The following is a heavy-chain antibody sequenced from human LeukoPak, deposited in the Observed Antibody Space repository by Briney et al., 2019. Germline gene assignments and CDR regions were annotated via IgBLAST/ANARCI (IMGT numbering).Heavy chain of an antibody. V-gene: IGHV3-21*01. D-gene: IGHD5-18*01. CDR3: AKDWSMDTAMGSDY. Sequence: PGGSLRLSCAASGFTFSSYSMNWVRQAPGKGLEWVSSISSTSSYIYFADSVKGRFTISRDNSKNTLYLQMNSLRAEDTAVYYCAKDWSMDTAMGSDYWGQGTLVTVSS. J-gene: IGHJ4*02. CDR1: GFTFSSYS. CDR2: ISSTSSYI.